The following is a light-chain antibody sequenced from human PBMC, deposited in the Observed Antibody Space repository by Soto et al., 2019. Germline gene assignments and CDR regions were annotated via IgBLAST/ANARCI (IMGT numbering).Light chain of an antibody. J-gene: IGLJ3*02. CDR1: SGHSSYI. CDR2: LEGSGSY. V-gene: IGLV4-60*01. CDR3: ETWDSNSWV. Sequence: QSVLTQSSSASGSLGSSVKLTCTLSSGHSSYIIAWHQQQPGKAPRYLMKLEGSGSYNKGSGVPDRFSGSSSGADRYLTISXXQXXXEADYYCETWDSNSWVFGGGTKLTV.